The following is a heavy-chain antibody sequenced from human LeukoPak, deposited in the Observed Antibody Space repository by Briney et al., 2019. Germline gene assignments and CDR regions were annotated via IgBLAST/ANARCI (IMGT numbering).Heavy chain of an antibody. Sequence: ASVKVSCKASGYTFTGYYMHWVRQAPGQGLEWLGWINPNSGGTNYAQKFQGRVTMTRDTSISTAYMELSRLRSDDTAVYYRARWSYDPPYYYGMDVWGQGTTVTVSS. J-gene: IGHJ6*02. V-gene: IGHV1-2*02. CDR3: ARWSYDPPYYYGMDV. D-gene: IGHD1-26*01. CDR2: INPNSGGT. CDR1: GYTFTGYY.